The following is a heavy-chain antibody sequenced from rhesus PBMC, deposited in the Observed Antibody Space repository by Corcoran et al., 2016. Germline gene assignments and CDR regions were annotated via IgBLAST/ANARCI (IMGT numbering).Heavy chain of an antibody. CDR1: GGSISDDYY. D-gene: IGHD3-3*01. J-gene: IGHJ4*01. Sequence: QVQLQESGPGLVKPSETLSLTCAVSGGSISDDYYWSWIRQPPGKGLEWIGYIYGSGGGTNYNPSLKNRVTISIEPSKNQFSLKLSSVTAADTAVYYCASFFLVDYWGQGVLVTVSS. V-gene: IGHV4-106*01. CDR3: ASFFLVDY. CDR2: IYGSGGGT.